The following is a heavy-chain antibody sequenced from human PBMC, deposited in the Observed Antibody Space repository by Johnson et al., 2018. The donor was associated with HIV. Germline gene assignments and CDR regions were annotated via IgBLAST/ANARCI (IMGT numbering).Heavy chain of an antibody. J-gene: IGHJ3*02. Sequence: QMLLVESGGGVVQPGRSLRLSCAASGFTFSSYAMHWVRQAPGKGLEWVAVISYDGSNKYYADSVKGRFTISRDNSKNTMYLQMNSRRAEDTAVYYCARDLDDIVVVPAAIGDFDIWGQGTMVTVSS. CDR2: ISYDGSNK. CDR3: ARDLDDIVVVPAAIGDFDI. D-gene: IGHD2-2*01. V-gene: IGHV3-30*04. CDR1: GFTFSSYA.